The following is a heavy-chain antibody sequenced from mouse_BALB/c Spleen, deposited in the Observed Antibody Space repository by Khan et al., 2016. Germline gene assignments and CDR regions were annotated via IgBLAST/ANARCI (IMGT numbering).Heavy chain of an antibody. J-gene: IGHJ3*01. Sequence: VRLQQSGAELVKPGASVKLSCTASGFNIKDTYMHWVKQRPEQGLEWIGRIDPANGNTKYDPKFQGKATITADTSSNTAYLQPSSLTSEDTAVYYCARSPYDYDVGFAYWGQGTLVTVSA. V-gene: IGHV14-3*02. CDR3: ARSPYDYDVGFAY. D-gene: IGHD2-4*01. CDR2: IDPANGNT. CDR1: GFNIKDTY.